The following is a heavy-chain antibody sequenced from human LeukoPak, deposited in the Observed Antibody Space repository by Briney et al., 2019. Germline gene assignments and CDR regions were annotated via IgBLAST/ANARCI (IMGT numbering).Heavy chain of an antibody. CDR2: VKTIRDGGTT. Sequence: GGSLRLSCLGSGLNFNDAYMNWVRQAPGKGLEWVGRVKTIRDGGTTDDTAPVKGRFTISRDDSKRTVYLQMNSLKTEDTAVYFCTARVVTTNAFWGQGTLVTVSS. CDR1: GLNFNDAY. J-gene: IGHJ4*02. V-gene: IGHV3-15*01. CDR3: TARVVTTNAF. D-gene: IGHD2-21*02.